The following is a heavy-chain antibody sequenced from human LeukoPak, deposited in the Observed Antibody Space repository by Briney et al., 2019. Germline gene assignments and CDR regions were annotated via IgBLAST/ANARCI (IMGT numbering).Heavy chain of an antibody. V-gene: IGHV3-53*05. CDR3: ARDGRFGLPSDY. Sequence: GGSLRLSCAASGITVSSNYMSWVRQAPGKGLEWVSVIYSGGSTYYADSVKGRFTISRDNSKNTLYLQMNSLRTEDTAVYYCARDGRFGLPSDYWGQGTLVTVSS. CDR1: GITVSSNY. J-gene: IGHJ4*02. CDR2: IYSGGST. D-gene: IGHD3/OR15-3a*01.